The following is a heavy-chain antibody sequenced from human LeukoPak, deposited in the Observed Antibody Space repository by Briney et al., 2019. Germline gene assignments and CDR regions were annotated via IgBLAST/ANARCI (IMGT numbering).Heavy chain of an antibody. D-gene: IGHD1-26*01. V-gene: IGHV1-46*01. CDR1: GYTFTSYY. Sequence: GASVKVSCKASGYTFTSYYMHWVRQAPGQGLEWMGIINPSGGSTSYAQKFQGRVTMTRDTSTSTVYMELSRLRSDDTAVYYCARDDSGSYLAFDIWGQGTMVTVSS. CDR2: INPSGGST. CDR3: ARDDSGSYLAFDI. J-gene: IGHJ3*02.